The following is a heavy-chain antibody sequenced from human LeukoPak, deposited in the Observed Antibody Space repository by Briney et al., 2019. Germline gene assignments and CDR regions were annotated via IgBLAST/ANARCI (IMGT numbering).Heavy chain of an antibody. V-gene: IGHV4-61*10. CDR3: ARASLDWNYDWFDP. CDR2: IYYSGST. Sequence: SETLSLTCTVSCRSISSGNYCWGWIRQPAGKGLQWIGDIYYSGSTNYTHSLKSRVTISVATSKNQFSLKLSSVTAADKAVYYCARASLDWNYDWFDPWGQGTLVTVSS. CDR1: CRSISSGNYC. D-gene: IGHD1-7*01. J-gene: IGHJ5*02.